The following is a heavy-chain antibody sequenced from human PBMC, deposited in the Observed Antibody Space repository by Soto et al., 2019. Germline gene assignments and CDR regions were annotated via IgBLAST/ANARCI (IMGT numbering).Heavy chain of an antibody. CDR3: ASHRGNTFGPYDY. Sequence: PSETLSLTCAVSGASISSGNWWSWVRQSPGKGLEWLGEIYHSGSTNHNPSLKSRVTISVDKSRNQFSLKLSSMTAADTAVYFCASHRGNTFGPYDYWGQGTQVTV. CDR1: GASISSGNW. D-gene: IGHD3-16*01. CDR2: IYHSGST. V-gene: IGHV4-4*02. J-gene: IGHJ4*01.